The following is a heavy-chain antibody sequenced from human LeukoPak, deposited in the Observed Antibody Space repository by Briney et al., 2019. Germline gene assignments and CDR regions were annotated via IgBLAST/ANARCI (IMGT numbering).Heavy chain of an antibody. Sequence: SETLSLSCTVSGASFSCSPYFWGWIRQPPEKGLEWIGSVSYSGSTYYNPSLKSRVTISLDTSKNQFSLKLASVTAADTAVYYCARAGSSIAARPPDYWGQGTLVSVSS. V-gene: IGHV4-39*07. CDR3: ARAGSSIAARPPDY. CDR1: GASFSCSPYF. D-gene: IGHD6-6*01. J-gene: IGHJ4*02. CDR2: VSYSGST.